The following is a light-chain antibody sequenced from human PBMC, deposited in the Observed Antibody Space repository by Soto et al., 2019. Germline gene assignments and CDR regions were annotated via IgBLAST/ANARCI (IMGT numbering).Light chain of an antibody. CDR1: QGISSF. Sequence: IQLTQSPSSLSASVGDRVTITCRASQGISSFLAWYQQKPGKAPNLLIYAASTLKSGVTSRFSGSGSGTEFHLTISSLQPDDFATYYCQHYNSYSEEFGQGTKV. V-gene: IGKV1-9*01. J-gene: IGKJ1*01. CDR2: AAS. CDR3: QHYNSYSEE.